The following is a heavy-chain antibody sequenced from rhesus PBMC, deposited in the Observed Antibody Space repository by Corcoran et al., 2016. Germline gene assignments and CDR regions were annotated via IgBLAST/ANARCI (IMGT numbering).Heavy chain of an antibody. Sequence: QVQLQESGQAVVKPSETLSLACAVSGYSISGGYDWSWIRQPPGKGLEGIGNIGGNVDRPNYKSPPASRLTRANDRSKHQFSLKLGFVPASDTGVYYCAGPGDCSGGVCYARGYYWGQGVLVTVSS. D-gene: IGHD2-8*01. CDR1: GYSISGGYD. CDR2: IGGNVDRP. V-gene: IGHV4-127*01. CDR3: AGPGDCSGGVCYARGYY. J-gene: IGHJ4*01.